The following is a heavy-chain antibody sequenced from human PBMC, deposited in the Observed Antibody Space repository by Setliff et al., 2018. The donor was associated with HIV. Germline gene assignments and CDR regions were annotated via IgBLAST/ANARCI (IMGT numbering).Heavy chain of an antibody. J-gene: IGHJ2*01. D-gene: IGHD2-15*01. CDR2: SNHSGST. Sequence: SETLSLTCAVSGGSISSSNWWTWVRQPPGKGLEWIRESNHSGSTNYNPSLTSRVTISLGKSKNQFSLKLTSVTAADTAIYFCARSCQSGRSDWYFDLWGRGTLV. CDR1: GGSISSSNW. CDR3: ARSCQSGRSDWYFDL. V-gene: IGHV4-4*02.